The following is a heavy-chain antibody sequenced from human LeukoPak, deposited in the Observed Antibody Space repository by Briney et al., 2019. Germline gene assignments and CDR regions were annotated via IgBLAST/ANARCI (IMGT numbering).Heavy chain of an antibody. J-gene: IGHJ4*02. D-gene: IGHD5-12*01. CDR1: GGSSSGYY. CDR2: INHSGST. V-gene: IGHV4-34*01. Sequence: SETLSLTCVLYGGSSSGYYWSWIRQPPGKGLEWIGEINHSGSTNYSPSLKSRVTISVNTSKNQFSLKLTSVTAADTAVYYCARGVVASILYNGQGYWGQGTLVIVSS. CDR3: ARGVVASILYNGQGY.